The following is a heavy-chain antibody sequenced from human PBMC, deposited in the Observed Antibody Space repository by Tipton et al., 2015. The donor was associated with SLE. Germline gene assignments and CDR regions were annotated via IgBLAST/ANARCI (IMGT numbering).Heavy chain of an antibody. Sequence: TLSLTCTVSGGSISSYYWSWIRQPPGRGLEWIGYIYSSGSTAYNPSPKSRVTISVDTSKNQFSLKLSSVTAADTAVYYCAKYSSSSDYWGQGTLVTVSS. CDR2: IYSSGST. J-gene: IGHJ4*02. V-gene: IGHV4-59*12. D-gene: IGHD6-6*01. CDR1: GGSISSYY. CDR3: AKYSSSSDY.